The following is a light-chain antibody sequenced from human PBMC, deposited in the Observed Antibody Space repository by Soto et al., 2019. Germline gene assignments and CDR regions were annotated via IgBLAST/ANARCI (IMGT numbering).Light chain of an antibody. CDR2: EVS. CDR1: SSDVSGYNY. Sequence: QSVLTQPASVSGSPGQSITISCTGTSSDVSGYNYVCWYQQHPGKAPKLMIYEVSNRPSGVSNRFSGSKSGNTASLTISGLQAEDEADYYCSSFTSGSTLFGTGTKVTVL. V-gene: IGLV2-14*01. CDR3: SSFTSGSTL. J-gene: IGLJ1*01.